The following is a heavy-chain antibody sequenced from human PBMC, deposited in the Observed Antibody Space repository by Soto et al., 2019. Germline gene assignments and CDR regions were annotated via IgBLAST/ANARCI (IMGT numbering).Heavy chain of an antibody. CDR1: GFTFCDYY. V-gene: IGHV3-11*01. Sequence: GGSLRLSCAASGFTFCDYYMSLIRQAPGKGLEWVSYISSSGSTIYYADSVKGRFTISRDNAKNSLYLQMNSLRAEDTAVYYCARGYSGYDPANYYYHNGMDVWGQGTTVTVSS. CDR3: ARGYSGYDPANYYYHNGMDV. J-gene: IGHJ6*02. CDR2: ISSSGSTI. D-gene: IGHD5-12*01.